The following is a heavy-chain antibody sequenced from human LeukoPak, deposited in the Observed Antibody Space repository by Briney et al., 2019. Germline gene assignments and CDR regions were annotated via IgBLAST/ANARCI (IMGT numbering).Heavy chain of an antibody. Sequence: ASVKVSCKSSGYPFPSYGISWVRQAPGQGLEWMGWINTYNGNTNYAQKLQGRVSMTTDTSTSTAYMELRSLRSDDTAVYYCARGRSKQQLVLVYWGQGTLVTVSS. CDR3: ARGRSKQQLVLVY. CDR2: INTYNGNT. CDR1: GYPFPSYG. J-gene: IGHJ4*02. D-gene: IGHD6-13*01. V-gene: IGHV1-18*04.